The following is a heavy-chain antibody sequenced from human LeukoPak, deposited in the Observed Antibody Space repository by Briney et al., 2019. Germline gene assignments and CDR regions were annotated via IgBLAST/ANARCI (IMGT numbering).Heavy chain of an antibody. D-gene: IGHD3-10*01. CDR1: GGTLSTYA. J-gene: IGHJ5*02. Sequence: SVKVSCKASGGTLSTYAISWVRQAPGQGLEWMGGIIPILGIANYAQKFQGRVTITADKSTSTAYMELSSLRSEDTAVYYCARVDYYGSGSYRTGFDPWGQGTLVTVSS. CDR3: ARVDYYGSGSYRTGFDP. V-gene: IGHV1-69*10. CDR2: IIPILGIA.